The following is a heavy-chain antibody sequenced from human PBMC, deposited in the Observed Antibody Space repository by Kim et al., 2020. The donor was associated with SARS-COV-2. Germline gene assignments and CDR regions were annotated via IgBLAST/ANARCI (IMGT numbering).Heavy chain of an antibody. CDR1: GFTFDTNA. D-gene: IGHD3-16*02. CDR2: INGGGGST. V-gene: IGHV3-23*01. J-gene: IGHJ3*01. Sequence: GGSLRLSCATSGFTFDTNAMSWVRQAPGKGLEWVSAINGGGGSTDYADSVRGRFTISRDNSKNTLYLQMNRLRAEDTAVYYCAKEDRFYDVGDYRNDAFGVRGQGTLATVPS. CDR3: AKEDRFYDVGDYRNDAFGV.